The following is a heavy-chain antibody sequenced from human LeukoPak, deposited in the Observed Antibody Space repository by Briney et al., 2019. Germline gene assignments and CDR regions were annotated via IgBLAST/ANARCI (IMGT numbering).Heavy chain of an antibody. J-gene: IGHJ5*02. V-gene: IGHV4-59*01. CDR2: IYYSGST. D-gene: IGHD3-22*01. CDR1: GGSISSYY. CDR3: AREWVLYDSSGRRFDP. Sequence: PSETLSLTCTVSGGSISSYYWSWIRQPPGKGLEWIGCIYYSGSTNYNPSLKSRVTISVDTSKNQFSLKLSSVTAADTAVYYCAREWVLYDSSGRRFDPWGQGTLVTVSS.